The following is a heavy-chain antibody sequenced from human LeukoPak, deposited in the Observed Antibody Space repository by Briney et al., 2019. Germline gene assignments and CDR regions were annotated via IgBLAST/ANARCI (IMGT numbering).Heavy chain of an antibody. J-gene: IGHJ4*02. Sequence: PSETLSLTCAVYGGSFSGYYWSWIRQPPGKGLEWIGEINHSGSTNYNPSLKSRVTISVDTSKNQFSLKLSSVTAADTAVYYCAIYSSGYYPYWGQGNLVTVSS. CDR2: INHSGST. D-gene: IGHD3-22*01. CDR1: GGSFSGYY. V-gene: IGHV4-34*01. CDR3: AIYSSGYYPY.